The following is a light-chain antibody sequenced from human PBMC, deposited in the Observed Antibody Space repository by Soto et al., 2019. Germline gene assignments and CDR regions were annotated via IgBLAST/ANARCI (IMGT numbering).Light chain of an antibody. CDR1: QSISSY. V-gene: IGKV1-39*01. CDR2: AAS. CDR3: LQYGSSPRT. J-gene: IGKJ1*01. Sequence: IQMTQSPSSLSASVGDRVTITCRASQSISSYLNWYQQKPGKAPKLLIYAASSLQSGVPSRFSGSGSGTDFTLTISGLEPDDLAVYYCLQYGSSPRTFGRGTKVDI.